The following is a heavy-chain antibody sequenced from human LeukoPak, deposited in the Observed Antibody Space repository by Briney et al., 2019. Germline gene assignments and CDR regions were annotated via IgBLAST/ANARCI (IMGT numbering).Heavy chain of an antibody. J-gene: IGHJ3*02. D-gene: IGHD3-3*01. V-gene: IGHV1-69*13. Sequence: ASVKVSCKASGGTFSSYAISWVRQAPGQGLEWMGGIIPIFGTANYAQKFQGRVTITADESTSTAYMELSSLRSEDTAVYYCARVSTIFGVVIPYDAFDIWGQGTMVTVSS. CDR2: IIPIFGTA. CDR3: ARVSTIFGVVIPYDAFDI. CDR1: GGTFSSYA.